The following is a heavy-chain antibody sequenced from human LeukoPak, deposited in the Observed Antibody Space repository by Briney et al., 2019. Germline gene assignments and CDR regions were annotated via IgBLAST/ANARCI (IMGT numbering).Heavy chain of an antibody. V-gene: IGHV4-39*01. CDR3: ARHGYGPGIPEDDAFDI. D-gene: IGHD3-10*01. CDR1: GGSTSSSSYY. Sequence: SETLSLTCTVSGGSTSSSSYYWGWIRQPPGKGLEWIGSIYYSGSTYYNPSLKSRVTISVDTSKNQFSLKLSSVTAADTAVYYCARHGYGPGIPEDDAFDIWGQGTMVTVSS. CDR2: IYYSGST. J-gene: IGHJ3*02.